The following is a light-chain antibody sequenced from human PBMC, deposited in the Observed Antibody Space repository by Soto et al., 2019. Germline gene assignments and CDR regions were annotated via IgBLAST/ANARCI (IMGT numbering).Light chain of an antibody. Sequence: EIMMTQSPAPLSVSPGESDTHSCRASQSIGRNLVWCQQTPGQAPRLLIYAASTRATGVPARFSGSGSGTEFTLTISSLQSEDFAVYYCQQYNNWPITFGQGTRLEN. CDR3: QQYNNWPIT. CDR2: AAS. J-gene: IGKJ5*01. CDR1: QSIGRN. V-gene: IGKV3-15*01.